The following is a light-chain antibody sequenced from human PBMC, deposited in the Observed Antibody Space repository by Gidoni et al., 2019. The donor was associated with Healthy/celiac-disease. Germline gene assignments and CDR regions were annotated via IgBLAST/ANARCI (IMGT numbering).Light chain of an antibody. CDR1: SSDVGGYNY. Sequence: QSALTQPASVSGSPGRSISISCTGTSSDVGGYNYVSGYQQHPGKAPKLMIYYVSNRPSGVSNRFSGSKSGNTASLTISGLQAEDEADYYCSSYTSSSTVVFGGGTKLTVL. J-gene: IGLJ2*01. CDR3: SSYTSSSTVV. V-gene: IGLV2-14*01. CDR2: YVS.